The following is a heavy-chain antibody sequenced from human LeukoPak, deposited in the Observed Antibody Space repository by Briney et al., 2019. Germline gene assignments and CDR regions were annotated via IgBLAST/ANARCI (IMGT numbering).Heavy chain of an antibody. CDR2: IFYSGST. Sequence: SETLSLTCTVSGGSISSGSYYWGWIRQPPGKGLEWIGRIFYSGSTYYNPSLKSRVTISVDTSKNHFSLKLSSVTAADTAVYYCARHGGSSGYYYLYWGQGTLVTVSS. D-gene: IGHD3-22*01. CDR3: ARHGGSSGYYYLY. V-gene: IGHV4-39*01. J-gene: IGHJ4*02. CDR1: GGSISSGSYY.